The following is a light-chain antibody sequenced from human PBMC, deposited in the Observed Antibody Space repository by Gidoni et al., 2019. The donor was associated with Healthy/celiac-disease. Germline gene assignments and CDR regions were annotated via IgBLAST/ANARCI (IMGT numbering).Light chain of an antibody. CDR2: DAS. CDR1: QSISSW. V-gene: IGKV1-5*01. CDR3: QQYNSYR. Sequence: DIQMTQSPSTLSASVGDRVTITCRASQSISSWLAWYQQKPGKAPKLLIYDASSLESGVPSRFSGSGSGTEFTLTISSLQPDDFATYYCQQYNSYRFGPXTKVDIK. J-gene: IGKJ3*01.